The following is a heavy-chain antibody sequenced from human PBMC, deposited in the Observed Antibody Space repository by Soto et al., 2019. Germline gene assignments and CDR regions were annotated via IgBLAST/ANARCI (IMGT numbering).Heavy chain of an antibody. Sequence: GGSLRLSCAASGFTFSDYYMSWIRQAPGKGLEWVSYISSSSSYTNYADSVKGRFPISRDNAKNSLYLQMNSLRAEDTAVYYCARTRHHGFYDYVWGSQYSDMNAFDIWGQGTMVTVSS. D-gene: IGHD3-16*01. CDR3: ARTRHHGFYDYVWGSQYSDMNAFDI. CDR2: ISSSSSYT. V-gene: IGHV3-11*06. CDR1: GFTFSDYY. J-gene: IGHJ3*02.